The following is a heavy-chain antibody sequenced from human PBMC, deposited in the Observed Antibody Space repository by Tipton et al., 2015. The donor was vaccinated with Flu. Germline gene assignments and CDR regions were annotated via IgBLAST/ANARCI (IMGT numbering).Heavy chain of an antibody. CDR3: AKVIQVVVPHFDY. D-gene: IGHD2-2*01. Sequence: SLRLSCAAFGFTFSNYWMTWVRQAPGKGLEWVSAISGSGGSTYYADSVKGRFTISRDNSKNTLYLQMNSLRAEDTAVYYCAKVIQVVVPHFDYWGQGTLVTVSS. CDR2: ISGSGGST. CDR1: GFTFSNYW. J-gene: IGHJ4*02. V-gene: IGHV3-23*01.